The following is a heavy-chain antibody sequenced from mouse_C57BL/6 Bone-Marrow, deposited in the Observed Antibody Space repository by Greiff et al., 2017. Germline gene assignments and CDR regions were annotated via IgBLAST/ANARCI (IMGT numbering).Heavy chain of an antibody. J-gene: IGHJ4*01. CDR1: GFNIKNTD. Sequence: EVQLQQSVAELVRPGASVKLSCTASGFNIKNTDMHWVKQRPEQGLAWIGRIDPANGNTKYAPKFQGKATITADKSSNTAYLQLSSLTSEDTAIYYCARSLNPPMDYWGQGTSVTVSS. CDR2: IDPANGNT. CDR3: ARSLNPPMDY. V-gene: IGHV14-3*01.